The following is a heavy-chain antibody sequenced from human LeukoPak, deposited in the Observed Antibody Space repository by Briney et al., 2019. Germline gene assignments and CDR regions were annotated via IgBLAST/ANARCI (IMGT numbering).Heavy chain of an antibody. CDR3: ARDRNYYDSSGYYEVAFDI. V-gene: IGHV4-31*03. CDR1: GGSISSGGYY. Sequence: PSETLSLTCTVSGGSISSGGYYWSWVRQHPGKGLEWLGYIYYSGSTYYNPSLKGRVTISVDTSKNQFSLKLSSVTAADTAVYYCARDRNYYDSSGYYEVAFDIWGQGTMVTVSS. D-gene: IGHD3-22*01. J-gene: IGHJ3*02. CDR2: IYYSGST.